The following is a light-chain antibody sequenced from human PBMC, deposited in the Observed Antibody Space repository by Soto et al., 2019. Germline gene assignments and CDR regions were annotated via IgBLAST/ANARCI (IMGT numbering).Light chain of an antibody. CDR2: LAS. CDR3: QQSYSSPRT. J-gene: IGKJ1*01. V-gene: IGKV1-39*01. CDR1: QSISNY. Sequence: DIQMTQSPSTLSGSVGDRVTITCRASQSISNYLNWYQQKPGKAPELLIYLASSLQSGVPSRFSGSGSGTDFTLTISSLQPEDFATYYCQQSYSSPRTFGQGTKVDIK.